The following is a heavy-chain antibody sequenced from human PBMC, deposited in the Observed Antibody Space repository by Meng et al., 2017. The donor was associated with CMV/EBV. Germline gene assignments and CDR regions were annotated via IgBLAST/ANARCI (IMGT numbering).Heavy chain of an antibody. Sequence: SETLSLTCTVSGGSISSSSYYWSWIRQPPGKGLEWIGYIYYSGSTNYNPSLKSRVTISVDTSKNQFSLKLSSVTAADTAVYYCARGRDLDFWSGYYKGAFDPWGQGTLVTVSS. D-gene: IGHD3-3*01. CDR1: GGSISSSSYY. CDR3: ARGRDLDFWSGYYKGAFDP. J-gene: IGHJ5*02. V-gene: IGHV4-61*01. CDR2: IYYSGST.